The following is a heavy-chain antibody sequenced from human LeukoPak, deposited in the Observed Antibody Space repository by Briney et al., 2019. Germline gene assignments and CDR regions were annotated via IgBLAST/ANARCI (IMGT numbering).Heavy chain of an antibody. Sequence: PGRSLRLSCAASGFTFSTYALHWVRQAPGKGLEWVAVLSYDGSNRYYADSVKGRFTISRDNSKNTLYLQMNRLRADDTAVYYCARGDSLMVSAIEFDYWGQGTLVTVSS. V-gene: IGHV3-30-3*01. D-gene: IGHD2-8*01. J-gene: IGHJ4*02. CDR3: ARGDSLMVSAIEFDY. CDR1: GFTFSTYA. CDR2: LSYDGSNR.